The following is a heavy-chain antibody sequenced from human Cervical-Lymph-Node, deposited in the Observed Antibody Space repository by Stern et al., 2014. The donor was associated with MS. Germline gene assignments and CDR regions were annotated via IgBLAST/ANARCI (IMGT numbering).Heavy chain of an antibody. J-gene: IGHJ6*02. CDR3: ASQRSSSGWSYGMDV. V-gene: IGHV5-51*01. Sequence: QLVQSGAEVKKPGESLKISCKGSGYSFTSYWIGWGRQMPGKGLEWLGIIYPGDSDTRYSPPFQGQVTISADKSISTAYLQWSSLKASDTAMYYCASQRSSSGWSYGMDVWGQGTTVTVSS. D-gene: IGHD6-19*01. CDR2: IYPGDSDT. CDR1: GYSFTSYW.